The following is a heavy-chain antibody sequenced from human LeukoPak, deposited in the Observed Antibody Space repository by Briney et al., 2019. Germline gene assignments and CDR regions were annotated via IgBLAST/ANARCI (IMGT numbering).Heavy chain of an antibody. V-gene: IGHV4-4*07. D-gene: IGHD2-2*01. J-gene: IGHJ6*02. CDR1: GGSISSYC. Sequence: SETLSLTCTVSGGSISSYCWSWIRQPAGKGLEWIGRIYTSGSTNYNPSLKSRVTMSVDTSKNQFSLKLSSVTAADTAVYYCARDSGGYCSSTSCHYYYYYYGMDVWGQGTTVTVSS. CDR3: ARDSGGYCSSTSCHYYYYYYGMDV. CDR2: IYTSGST.